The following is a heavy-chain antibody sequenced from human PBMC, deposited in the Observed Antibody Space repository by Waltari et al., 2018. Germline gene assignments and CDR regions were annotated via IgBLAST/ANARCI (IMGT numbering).Heavy chain of an antibody. CDR1: AFAFKTSS. CDR3: ATDQEVEYDFWRGYMY. J-gene: IGHJ4*02. Sequence: QLVQSGHEVKKTGASVKVSCKASAFAFKTSSVQWLRQARGQRPEWIGWIVVDSGNTNYARKFQDRVTFTRDMSTSTAYMELTSLRSEDTAVYYCATDQEVEYDFWRGYMYWGQGTLVSVSS. D-gene: IGHD3-3*01. V-gene: IGHV1-58*01. CDR2: IVVDSGNT.